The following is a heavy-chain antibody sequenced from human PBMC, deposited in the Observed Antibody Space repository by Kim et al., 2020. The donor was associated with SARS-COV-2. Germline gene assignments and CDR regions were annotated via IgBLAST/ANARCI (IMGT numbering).Heavy chain of an antibody. V-gene: IGHV4-59*08. CDR3: ARHRTPRITMIVVAPGGMDV. J-gene: IGHJ6*02. CDR2: VYYSGRT. Sequence: WIGYVYYSGRTNYNPALKSRVTISVDTSKNQFSLKLSSVTAADTAVYYCARHRTPRITMIVVAPGGMDVWGQGTTVTVSS. D-gene: IGHD3-22*01.